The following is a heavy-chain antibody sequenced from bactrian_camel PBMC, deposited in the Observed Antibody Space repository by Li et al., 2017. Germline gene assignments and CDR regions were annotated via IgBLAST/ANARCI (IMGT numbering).Heavy chain of an antibody. CDR3: AAERCELLDYSDTEPDNY. V-gene: IGHV3S55*01. D-gene: IGHD4*01. J-gene: IGHJ4*01. CDR1: GVTFSSWC. Sequence: HVQLVESGGGSVQAGGSLRLSCGYSGVTFSSWCMGWFRQAPGKEREGVAEITTDGSTNYAASVKGRFTISQDNTKNTLYLQMNSLKPEDTAMYYCAAERCELLDYSDTEPDNYWGQGTQVTVS. CDR2: ITTDGST.